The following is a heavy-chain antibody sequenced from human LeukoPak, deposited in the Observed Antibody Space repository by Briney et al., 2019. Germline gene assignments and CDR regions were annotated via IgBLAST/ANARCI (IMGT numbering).Heavy chain of an antibody. CDR1: GGSFSGYY. V-gene: IGHV4-34*01. D-gene: IGHD5-18*01. Sequence: SETLSLTCAVYGGSFSGYYWSWIRQPPGQGLEWIGEINHSGSTNYNPSLKSRVTISVDTSKNQFSLKLSSVTAADTAVYYCARGGRIQLWYMDYWGQGTLVTVSS. CDR2: INHSGST. CDR3: ARGGRIQLWYMDY. J-gene: IGHJ4*02.